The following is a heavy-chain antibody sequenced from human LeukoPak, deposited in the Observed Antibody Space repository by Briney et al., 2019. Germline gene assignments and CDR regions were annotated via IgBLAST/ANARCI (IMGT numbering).Heavy chain of an antibody. J-gene: IGHJ4*02. CDR3: ASKNSGRYYFDY. V-gene: IGHV3-48*03. CDR1: GFTFSSYE. Sequence: PGGSLRLSCAASGFTFSSYEMNWVRQAPGKGLKWVSYISRSGNTTYSAESVKAGLTTSRDNAMKSLYLQMTGLRAEDTAGYYCASKNSGRYYFDYWGQGTLVTVSS. D-gene: IGHD1-26*01. CDR2: ISRSGNTT.